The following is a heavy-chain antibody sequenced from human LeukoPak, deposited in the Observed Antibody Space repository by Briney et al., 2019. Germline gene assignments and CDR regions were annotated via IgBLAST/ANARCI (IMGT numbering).Heavy chain of an antibody. V-gene: IGHV3-30*02. D-gene: IGHD6-6*01. CDR2: IENDGSAK. J-gene: IGHJ4*02. CDR3: AKDLHSGASCY. CDR1: GFTFSHNG. Sequence: RGSLRLSCAASGFTFSHNGMHWVRQAPGKGLEWVAFIENDGSAKHLADSVKGRFTISRDNPQNMLYLQMDSLRGEDTALYYCAKDLHSGASCYWGQGAQVTVSS.